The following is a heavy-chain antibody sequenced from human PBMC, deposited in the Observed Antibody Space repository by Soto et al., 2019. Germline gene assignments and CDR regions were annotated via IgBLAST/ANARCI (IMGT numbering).Heavy chain of an antibody. D-gene: IGHD3-10*01. CDR2: IYYSGST. CDR1: GGSISSYY. J-gene: IGHJ4*02. Sequence: SETLSLTCTVSGGSISSYYWSWIRQPPGKGLEWIGYIYYSGSTNYNPSLKSRVTISVDTSKNQFSLKLSSVTAADTAVYYCARNPNYYGSGSYYYDYWGQGTLVTVSS. CDR3: ARNPNYYGSGSYYYDY. V-gene: IGHV4-59*01.